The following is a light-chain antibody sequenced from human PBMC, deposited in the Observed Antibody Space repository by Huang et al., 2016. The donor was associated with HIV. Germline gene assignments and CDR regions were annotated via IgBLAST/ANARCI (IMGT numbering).Light chain of an antibody. CDR1: QSISSY. V-gene: IGKV1-39*01. J-gene: IGKJ1*01. Sequence: DIQMTQFPSSLSASVGERVTITCLASQSISSYLNWYQQKPGKAPKLLIYAASSLQTGVPSRFSGSGSGTDFTLTISSLHPEDFAIYYFQQSYSTPWTFGQGTKVEIK. CDR3: QQSYSTPWT. CDR2: AAS.